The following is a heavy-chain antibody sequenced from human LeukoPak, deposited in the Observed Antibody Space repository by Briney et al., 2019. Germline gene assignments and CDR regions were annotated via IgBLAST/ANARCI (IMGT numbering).Heavy chain of an antibody. CDR1: GFTFDDYG. J-gene: IGHJ3*01. Sequence: PGGSLRLSCAASGFTFDDYGMSWVRQAPGKGLEWVSGINWNGGSTYYADSVKGRFTISRDNSKNTLYLQMNSLRAEDTAIYYCATFRFLGTWGQGTMVTVSP. CDR2: INWNGGST. CDR3: ATFRFLGT. V-gene: IGHV3-20*04. D-gene: IGHD3-3*01.